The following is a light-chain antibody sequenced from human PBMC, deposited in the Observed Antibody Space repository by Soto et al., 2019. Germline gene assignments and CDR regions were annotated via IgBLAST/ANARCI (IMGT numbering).Light chain of an antibody. J-gene: IGKJ1*01. CDR1: QSIGSK. Sequence: DIEMTQSPATLSVSAGERATLSCRASQSIGSKLAWYQQKPGQAPRLLIYEASNRATGVPYRISGRGYGREFTLTISSLQSEDFADYSCQQYNDWPPAFGQGTKVDIK. V-gene: IGKV3-15*01. CDR2: EAS. CDR3: QQYNDWPPA.